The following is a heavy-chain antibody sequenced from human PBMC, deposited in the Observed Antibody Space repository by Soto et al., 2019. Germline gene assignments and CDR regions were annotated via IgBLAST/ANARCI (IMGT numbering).Heavy chain of an antibody. D-gene: IGHD6-19*01. CDR1: GYTFTSYG. Sequence: ASVKVSCKASGYTFTSYGISWVRQAPGQGLEWMGWISAYNGNKNYEKKLQGRVTMTTDTSTSTAYMELRSLRSDVTAVYYCARETVAYNWFDPWGQGTLVTVSS. V-gene: IGHV1-18*01. CDR3: ARETVAYNWFDP. CDR2: ISAYNGNK. J-gene: IGHJ5*02.